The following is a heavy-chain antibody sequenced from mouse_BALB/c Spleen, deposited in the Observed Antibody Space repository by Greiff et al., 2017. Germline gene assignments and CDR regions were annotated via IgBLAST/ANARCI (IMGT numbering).Heavy chain of an antibody. CDR3: APNWGGAMDY. Sequence: VQLQQSGAELVKPGASVKLSCTASGFNIKDTYMHWVKQRPEQGLEWIGRIDPANGNTKYDPKFQGKATITADTSSNTAYLQLSSLTSEDAAVYYCAPNWGGAMDYWGQGTSVTVSS. CDR2: IDPANGNT. D-gene: IGHD4-1*01. V-gene: IGHV14-3*02. J-gene: IGHJ4*01. CDR1: GFNIKDTY.